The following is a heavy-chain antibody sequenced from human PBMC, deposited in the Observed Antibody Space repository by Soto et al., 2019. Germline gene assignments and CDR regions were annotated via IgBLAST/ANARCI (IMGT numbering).Heavy chain of an antibody. Sequence: SEPLSLTCTVSGGSISSYYWSWIRQPPGKGLEWIGYIYYSGSTNYNPSLKSRVTISVDTSKNQFSLKLSSVTAADTAVYYCAVGTLQYYYGSGNAFDIWGQGTMVTVSS. J-gene: IGHJ3*02. CDR3: AVGTLQYYYGSGNAFDI. CDR1: GGSISSYY. CDR2: IYYSGST. D-gene: IGHD3-10*01. V-gene: IGHV4-59*01.